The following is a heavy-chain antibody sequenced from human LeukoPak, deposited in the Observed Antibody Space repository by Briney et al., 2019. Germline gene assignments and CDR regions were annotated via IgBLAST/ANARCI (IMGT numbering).Heavy chain of an antibody. D-gene: IGHD2-2*01. CDR3: AKGASYCSSTSCYSGMDV. V-gene: IGHV3-23*01. J-gene: IGHJ6*02. CDR2: ISGSGGST. Sequence: QPGGSLRLSCAASGFTFSSYAMSWVRQAPGKGLEWVSAISGSGGSTYYADSVKGRFTISRDNSKNTLYLQMNSLRAEDTALYYCAKGASYCSSTSCYSGMDVWGQGTTVTVSS. CDR1: GFTFSSYA.